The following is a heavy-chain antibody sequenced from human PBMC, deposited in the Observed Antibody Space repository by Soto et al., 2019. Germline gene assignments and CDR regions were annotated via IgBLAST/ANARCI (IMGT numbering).Heavy chain of an antibody. D-gene: IGHD6-19*01. Sequence: SETLSLTCAVYGGSFSGYYWSWIRQPPGKGLEWIGEINHSGSTNYNPSLKSRVTMTTDTSTSTAYMELRSLRSDDTAVYYCAVAVAGKLPRSGYYYGMDVWGQGTTVTVSS. V-gene: IGHV4-34*10. CDR3: AVAVAGKLPRSGYYYGMDV. CDR2: INHSGST. CDR1: GGSFSGYY. J-gene: IGHJ6*02.